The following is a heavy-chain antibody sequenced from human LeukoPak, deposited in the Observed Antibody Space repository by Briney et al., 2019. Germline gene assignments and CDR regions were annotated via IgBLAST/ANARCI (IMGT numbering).Heavy chain of an antibody. V-gene: IGHV4-39*01. Sequence: ETLSLTCTVSGGSISSSSYYWVWIRQPPGKGLEWIGSIYYSGSTYYNPSLKSRVTISVDTSKNQFSLKLSSVTAADTAVYYCARGVLLWFGELVEEYYFDYWGQGTLVTVSS. D-gene: IGHD3-10*01. CDR2: IYYSGST. CDR1: GGSISSSSYY. CDR3: ARGVLLWFGELVEEYYFDY. J-gene: IGHJ4*02.